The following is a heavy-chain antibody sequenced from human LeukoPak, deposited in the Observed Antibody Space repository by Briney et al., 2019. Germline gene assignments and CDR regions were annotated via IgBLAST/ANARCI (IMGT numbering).Heavy chain of an antibody. Sequence: GGSLRLSCAASAFTFSSYRMSWVRQAPGKGLEWVSSISSGSDQIYYADSEKGRFTISRDNAKNSLYLQMNSLRAEDTAVYYCAREYYDYVWGRGPVDYWGQGTLVTVSS. CDR3: AREYYDYVWGRGPVDY. CDR2: ISSGSDQI. CDR1: AFTFSSYR. V-gene: IGHV3-21*01. J-gene: IGHJ4*02. D-gene: IGHD3-16*01.